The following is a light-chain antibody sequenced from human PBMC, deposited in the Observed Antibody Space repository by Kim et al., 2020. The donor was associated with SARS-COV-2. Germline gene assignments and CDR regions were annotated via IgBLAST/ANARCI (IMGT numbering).Light chain of an antibody. CDR3: QQSYSTRIT. CDR1: QSISSY. J-gene: IGKJ3*01. Sequence: ASVGDRVNITCRASQSISSYLNWYQQKPGKAPKLLIYAASSLQSGVPSRFSGSGSGTDFTLTISSLQPEDFATYYCQQSYSTRITFGPGTKVDIK. CDR2: AAS. V-gene: IGKV1-39*01.